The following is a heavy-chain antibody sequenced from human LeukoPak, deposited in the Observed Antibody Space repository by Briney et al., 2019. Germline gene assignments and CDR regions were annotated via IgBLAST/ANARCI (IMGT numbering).Heavy chain of an antibody. Sequence: PSETLSLTCTVSGGSISSSSYYWGWIRQPPGKGLEWIGSIYYSGSTYYNPSLKSRVTISVDTSKNQFSLKLSSVTAADTAVYYCAREAPKDFWSGYLNWYFDLWGRGTLVTVSS. V-gene: IGHV4-39*02. CDR2: IYYSGST. D-gene: IGHD3-3*01. J-gene: IGHJ2*01. CDR1: GGSISSSSYY. CDR3: AREAPKDFWSGYLNWYFDL.